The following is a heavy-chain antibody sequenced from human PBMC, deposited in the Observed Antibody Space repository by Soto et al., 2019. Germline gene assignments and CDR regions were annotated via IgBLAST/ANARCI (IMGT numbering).Heavy chain of an antibody. J-gene: IGHJ5*02. CDR1: GYTFTGYY. D-gene: IGHD2-15*01. CDR3: ARDNPHCSGGSCSPTNYNWFDP. V-gene: IGHV1-2*04. Sequence: ASVKVSCKASGYTFTGYYMHWVRQAPGQGLEWMGWINPNSGGTNYAQKFQGWVTMTRDTSISTAYMELSRLRSDDTAVYYCARDNPHCSGGSCSPTNYNWFDPWGQGTLVTVSS. CDR2: INPNSGGT.